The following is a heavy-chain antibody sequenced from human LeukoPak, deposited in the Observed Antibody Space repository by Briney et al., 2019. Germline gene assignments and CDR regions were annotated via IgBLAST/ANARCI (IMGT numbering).Heavy chain of an antibody. CDR1: GGSISSGGYY. CDR3: ARDDKAGDSSGLSH. CDR2: IYYSGST. D-gene: IGHD3-22*01. Sequence: SETLSLTCTVSGGSISSGGYYWSWIRQHPGKGLEWIGDIYYSGSTYYNPSLKSRVTISVDTSKNQFSLKLSSVTAADTAVYYCARDDKAGDSSGLSHWGQGTLVTVSS. J-gene: IGHJ4*02. V-gene: IGHV4-31*03.